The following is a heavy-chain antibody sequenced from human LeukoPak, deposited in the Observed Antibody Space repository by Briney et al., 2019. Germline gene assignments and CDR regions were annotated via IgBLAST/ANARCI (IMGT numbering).Heavy chain of an antibody. CDR2: IFYNGTT. CDR3: ARDRMDTALAFFFDY. J-gene: IGHJ4*02. V-gene: IGHV4-31*03. Sequence: SETLSLTCSVSGGSIISYGYYWTWIRQYPGKGLEWIGNIFYNGTTYYNPSFKCRVTVSGDTSKNQFSLNLNSLTAADTAVYYCARDRMDTALAFFFDYWGQGTLVTVSS. D-gene: IGHD5-18*01. CDR1: GGSIISYGYY.